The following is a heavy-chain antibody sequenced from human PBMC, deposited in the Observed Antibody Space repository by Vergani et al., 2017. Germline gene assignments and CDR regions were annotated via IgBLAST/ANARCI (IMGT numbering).Heavy chain of an antibody. Sequence: EVQLVQSGAEVKKPGTTVKISCKISGFTFRDYYIYWVQRAPGRGLECMGLLDPEDGETRYADNFQDRVTFSADTSIDTAYMEVSSLKSEDTAVYYCATRPRRIQLWSTPSDYWGQGTLVTVSS. CDR2: LDPEDGET. V-gene: IGHV1-69-2*01. J-gene: IGHJ4*02. D-gene: IGHD5-18*01. CDR3: ATRPRRIQLWSTPSDY. CDR1: GFTFRDYY.